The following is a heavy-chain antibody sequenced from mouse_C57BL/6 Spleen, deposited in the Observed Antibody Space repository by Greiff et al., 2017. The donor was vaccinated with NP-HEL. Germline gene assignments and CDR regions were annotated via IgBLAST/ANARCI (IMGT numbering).Heavy chain of an antibody. CDR2: ISSGSSTI. D-gene: IGHD1-1*01. CDR1: GFTFSDYG. J-gene: IGHJ1*03. CDR3: ARPGTTVVATRYLDV. Sequence: EVKLMESGGGLVKPGGSLKLSCAASGFTFSDYGMHWVRQAPEKGLEWVAYISSGSSTIYYADTVKGRFTISRDNAKNTLFLQMTSLRSEDTAMYYSARPGTTVVATRYLDVWGTGTTVTVSS. V-gene: IGHV5-17*01.